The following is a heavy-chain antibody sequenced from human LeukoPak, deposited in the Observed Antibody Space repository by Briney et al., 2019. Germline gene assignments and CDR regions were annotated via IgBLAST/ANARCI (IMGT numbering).Heavy chain of an antibody. CDR3: AIGSYCSGGSCYPLFDY. CDR2: IYGDGST. Sequence: PGGPLRLSCGASGFTVKNNYMNWVRQAPGKGLEWVSGIYGDGSTYYADFVKGRFTISRDSSKNTLYLQMNSLRAEDTAVYYCAIGSYCSGGSCYPLFDYWGRGTLVTVSS. D-gene: IGHD2-15*01. CDR1: GFTVKNNY. J-gene: IGHJ4*02. V-gene: IGHV3-53*01.